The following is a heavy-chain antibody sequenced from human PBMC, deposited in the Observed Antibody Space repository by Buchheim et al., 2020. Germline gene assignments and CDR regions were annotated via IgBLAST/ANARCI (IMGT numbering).Heavy chain of an antibody. CDR1: GGTFSSYA. D-gene: IGHD3-3*01. CDR2: IIPIFGTA. J-gene: IGHJ4*02. V-gene: IGHV1-69*06. CDR3: ARDVNSNYDFWSGVYYFDY. Sequence: QVQLVQSGAEVKKPGSSVKVSCKASGGTFSSYAISWVRQAPGQGLEWMGGIIPIFGTANYAQKFQGRVTITADKSTRPAYMELSSLRSEDTAVYYCARDVNSNYDFWSGVYYFDYWGQGTL.